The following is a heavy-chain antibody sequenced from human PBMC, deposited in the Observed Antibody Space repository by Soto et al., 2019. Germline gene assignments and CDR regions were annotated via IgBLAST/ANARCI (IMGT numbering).Heavy chain of an antibody. CDR3: AKEMNFDFLAGYGMDV. Sequence: GGSLRLSCVASGFTFSNYAMSWVRQAPGKGLEWVSVLSGSGSSTYYADSVKDRFTISRDNSKDTVFVQMNSLRVEDTAVYYCAKEMNFDFLAGYGMDVWGQGTTVTVSS. D-gene: IGHD3-3*01. V-gene: IGHV3-23*01. CDR1: GFTFSNYA. CDR2: LSGSGSST. J-gene: IGHJ6*02.